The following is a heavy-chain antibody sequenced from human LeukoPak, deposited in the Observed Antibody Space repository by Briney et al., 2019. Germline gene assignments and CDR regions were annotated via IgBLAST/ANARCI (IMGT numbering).Heavy chain of an antibody. CDR1: GYSISSGYY. Sequence: SETLSLTCTVSGYSISSGYYWGWIRQPPGKGLEWIGSIYHSGSTSYNPSPNSRVTISLDTSKNQFSLKLSSVTAADTAIYYCARAYHSSWYLNWFDPWGQGTLVTVSS. V-gene: IGHV4-38-2*02. D-gene: IGHD6-13*01. CDR3: ARAYHSSWYLNWFDP. J-gene: IGHJ5*02. CDR2: IYHSGST.